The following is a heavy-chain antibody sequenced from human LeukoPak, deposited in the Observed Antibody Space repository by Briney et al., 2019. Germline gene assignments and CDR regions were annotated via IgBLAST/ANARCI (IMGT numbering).Heavy chain of an antibody. CDR3: ARGEATDYGDYLGAFDI. Sequence: ASVKVSCKASGYTFTSYYMHWVRQAPGQGLEWMGWISAYNGNTNYAQKLQGRVTMTTDTSTSTAYMELRSLRSDDTAVYYCARGEATDYGDYLGAFDIWGQGTMVTVSS. CDR2: ISAYNGNT. V-gene: IGHV1-18*04. CDR1: GYTFTSYY. J-gene: IGHJ3*02. D-gene: IGHD4-17*01.